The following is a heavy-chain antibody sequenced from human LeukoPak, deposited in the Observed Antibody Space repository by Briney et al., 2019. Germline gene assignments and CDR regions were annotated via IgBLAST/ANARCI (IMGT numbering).Heavy chain of an antibody. CDR3: ATTVYYHTSASHRDH. D-gene: IGHD3-22*01. CDR1: GYTFSSYW. V-gene: IGHV3-74*01. J-gene: IGHJ4*02. Sequence: GGSLRLSCAASGYTFSSYWLHWVRQAPGKGLVWVSGINSDGSTTNYADSAKGRFTISRDNAKNTVYLQMNSLRAEDTAVYYCATTVYYHTSASHRDHWGQGTLVTVSS. CDR2: INSDGSTT.